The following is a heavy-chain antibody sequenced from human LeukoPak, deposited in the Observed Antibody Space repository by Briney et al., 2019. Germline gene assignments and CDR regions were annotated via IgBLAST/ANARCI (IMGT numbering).Heavy chain of an antibody. J-gene: IGHJ5*02. CDR1: GGSISSGGYY. Sequence: SETLSLTCTVSGGSISSGGYYWSWIRQDPGKGLEWMGYIYYSGSTYYNPSLKSRVTISVDTSKNQFSLKLSSVTAADTAVYYCARSKYQLLSQYNWFDPWGQGTLVTVSS. V-gene: IGHV4-31*03. CDR3: ARSKYQLLSQYNWFDP. CDR2: IYYSGST. D-gene: IGHD2-2*01.